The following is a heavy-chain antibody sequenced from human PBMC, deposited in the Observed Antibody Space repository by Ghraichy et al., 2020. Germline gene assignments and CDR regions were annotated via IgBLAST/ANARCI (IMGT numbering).Heavy chain of an antibody. D-gene: IGHD3-22*01. Sequence: GESLNISCAASGFTFSSYWMSWVRQAPGKGLEWVANIKQDGSEKYYVDSVKGRFTISRDNAKNSLYLQMNSLRAEDTAVYYCARDYDSSGYYYYYGMDVWGQGTTVTVSS. CDR2: IKQDGSEK. J-gene: IGHJ6*02. CDR3: ARDYDSSGYYYYYGMDV. V-gene: IGHV3-7*01. CDR1: GFTFSSYW.